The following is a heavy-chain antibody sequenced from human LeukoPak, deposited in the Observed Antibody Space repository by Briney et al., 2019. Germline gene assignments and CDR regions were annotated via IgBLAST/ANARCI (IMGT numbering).Heavy chain of an antibody. J-gene: IGHJ4*02. CDR3: ARAKRSGYREFGGFDY. CDR1: GDSVSSNSAA. D-gene: IGHD3-3*01. Sequence: SQTLSLTCAISGDSVSSNSAAWNWITQSPSRGLEGLGRTYYRSKWYNGYAVSGKSRITLNPDTSKNQFSLQLNSVTPEDTAVYYCARAKRSGYREFGGFDYWGQGTLVTVSS. CDR2: TYYRSKWYN. V-gene: IGHV6-1*01.